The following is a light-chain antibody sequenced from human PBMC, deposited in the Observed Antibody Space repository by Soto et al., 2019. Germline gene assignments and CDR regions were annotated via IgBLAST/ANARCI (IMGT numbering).Light chain of an antibody. Sequence: QSALTQPASVSGSPGQSITISCTGTSSGVGGYNYVSWYQQHPGKAPKLMIYEVSDRPSGVSSRFSGSKSGNTASLTISGLQAEDEADYYCSSYTSSHTGVFGGGTKLTVL. V-gene: IGLV2-14*01. CDR1: SSGVGGYNY. J-gene: IGLJ2*01. CDR3: SSYTSSHTGV. CDR2: EVS.